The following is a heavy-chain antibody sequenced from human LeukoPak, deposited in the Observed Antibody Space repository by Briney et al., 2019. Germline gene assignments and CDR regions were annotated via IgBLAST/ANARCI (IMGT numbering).Heavy chain of an antibody. J-gene: IGHJ4*02. CDR2: INHSGSN. Sequence: SETLSLTCAVYRVSFSDNYWSWLPQPPGKAPEWCGEINHSGSNNYNPSLKSRVTISIDTSKNQLSLKRSSVTGADTAVYYFARGADWLPDWGQGTLVTVSS. D-gene: IGHD3-9*01. V-gene: IGHV4-34*01. CDR3: ARGADWLPD. CDR1: RVSFSDNY.